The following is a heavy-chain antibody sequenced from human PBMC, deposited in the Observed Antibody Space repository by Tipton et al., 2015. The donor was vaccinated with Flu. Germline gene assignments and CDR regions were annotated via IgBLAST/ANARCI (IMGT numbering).Heavy chain of an antibody. J-gene: IGHJ5*01. CDR3: ARRDFSNYVSDPKSWFDS. CDR2: IHRGGSA. V-gene: IGHV4-38-2*01. D-gene: IGHD4-11*01. Sequence: LRLSCSVSGYFISSTYYWGWIRQPLGKGLEWIGNIHRGGSALYNPSLSSRVTMSADTSKNRFSLKLTSVTATDTAVYYCARRDFSNYVSDPKSWFDSWGQGALVTVSS. CDR1: GYFISSTYY.